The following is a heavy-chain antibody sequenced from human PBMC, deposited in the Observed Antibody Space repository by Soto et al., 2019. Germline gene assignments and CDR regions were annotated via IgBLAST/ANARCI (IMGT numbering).Heavy chain of an antibody. CDR1: GFTFSSYA. V-gene: IGHV3-23*01. J-gene: IGHJ4*01. D-gene: IGHD6-19*01. CDR2: ISGSGGST. Sequence: PGGSLRLSFAASGFTFSSYAMSWVRQAPGKGLEWVSAISGSGGSTYYADSVKGRFTISRDNSKNTLYLQMNSLRAEDKAVYYCAKYPGIAVAGPQYWAQGTLVTVST. CDR3: AKYPGIAVAGPQY.